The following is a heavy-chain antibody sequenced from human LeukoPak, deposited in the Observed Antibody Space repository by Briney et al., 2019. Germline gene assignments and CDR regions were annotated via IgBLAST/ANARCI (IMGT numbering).Heavy chain of an antibody. CDR2: INHSGST. CDR1: GGSFSGYY. CDR3: ARRPKGYDSSGYYLN. Sequence: SETPSLTCAVYGGSFSGYYWSWIRQPPGKGLEWIGEINHSGSTNYNPSLKSRVTISVDTSKNQFSLKLSSVTAADTAVYYCARRPKGYDSSGYYLNWGQGTLVTVSS. D-gene: IGHD3-22*01. V-gene: IGHV4-34*01. J-gene: IGHJ4*02.